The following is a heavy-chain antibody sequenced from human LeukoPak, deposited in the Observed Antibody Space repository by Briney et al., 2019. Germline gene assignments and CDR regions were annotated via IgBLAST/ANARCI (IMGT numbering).Heavy chain of an antibody. CDR1: GYSISSGYY. Sequence: SETLSLTCTVSGYSISSGYYWGWIRQPPGKGLEWIGSIYHSGTTYYNPSLKSRATISVDTSKHQFSLKLSSVTAADTAVYYCARDKFFGTYYYDSSGYYRHGYFDYWGQGTLVTVSS. V-gene: IGHV4-38-2*02. D-gene: IGHD3-22*01. CDR2: IYHSGTT. J-gene: IGHJ4*02. CDR3: ARDKFFGTYYYDSSGYYRHGYFDY.